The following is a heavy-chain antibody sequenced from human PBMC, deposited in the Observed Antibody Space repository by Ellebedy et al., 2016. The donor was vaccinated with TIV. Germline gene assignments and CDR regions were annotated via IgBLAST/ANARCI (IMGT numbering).Heavy chain of an antibody. V-gene: IGHV1-69*13. Sequence: SVKVSXXASGGTFSSYAISWVRQAPGQGLEWMGGIIPIFGTANYAQKFQGRVTITADESTSTAYMELSSLRSEDTAVYYCATKGYSSGWVSDYWGQGTLVTVSS. CDR2: IIPIFGTA. J-gene: IGHJ4*02. CDR1: GGTFSSYA. CDR3: ATKGYSSGWVSDY. D-gene: IGHD6-19*01.